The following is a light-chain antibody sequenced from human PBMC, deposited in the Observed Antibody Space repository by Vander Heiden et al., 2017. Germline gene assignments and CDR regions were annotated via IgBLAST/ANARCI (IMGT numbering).Light chain of an antibody. CDR3: QQRSNWPLT. V-gene: IGKV3-11*01. CDR1: QSASSY. CDR2: DAS. Sequence: EIVLTQSPATLSLSPGERATLSCRASQSASSYLAWYQQKPGQAPRLLIYDASNRATGIPARFSGSGSGTDFTLTISSLEPEDFAVYYCQQRSNWPLTFGHGTKVDIK. J-gene: IGKJ3*01.